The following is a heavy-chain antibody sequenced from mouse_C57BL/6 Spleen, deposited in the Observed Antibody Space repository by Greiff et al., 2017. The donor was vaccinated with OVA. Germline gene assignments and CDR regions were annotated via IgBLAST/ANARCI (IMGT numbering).Heavy chain of an antibody. CDR3: ARDDGSVFDY. V-gene: IGHV1-42*01. CDR2: INPSTGGT. CDR1: GYSFTGYY. Sequence: VQLQQSGPELVKPGASVKISCKASGYSFTGYYMNWVKQSPEKSLEWIGEINPSTGGTTYNQKFKAKATLTVDKSSSTAYMQLKSLTSEDSAVYYCARDDGSVFDYWGQGTTLTVSS. D-gene: IGHD2-3*01. J-gene: IGHJ2*01.